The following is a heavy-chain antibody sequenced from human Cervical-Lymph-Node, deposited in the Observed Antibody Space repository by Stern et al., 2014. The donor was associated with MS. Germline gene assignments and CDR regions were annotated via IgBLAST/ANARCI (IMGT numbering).Heavy chain of an antibody. CDR1: GFTFSSYW. CDR3: ARAMSAMVRGVTDY. V-gene: IGHV3-74*02. J-gene: IGHJ4*02. CDR2: IDSDGSTT. D-gene: IGHD3-10*01. Sequence: EVQLVESGGGLVQPGGSLRLSCAASGFTFSSYWMHWVRQAPGKGLVLVSRIDSDGSTTSYEDSVKGRFTISRDNAKNTVYLQMNSLRAEDTAVYYCARAMSAMVRGVTDYWGQGTLVTVSS.